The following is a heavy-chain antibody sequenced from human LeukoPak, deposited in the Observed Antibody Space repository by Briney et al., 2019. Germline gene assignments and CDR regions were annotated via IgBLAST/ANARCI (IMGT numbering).Heavy chain of an antibody. Sequence: SETLSLTCTVSGGSISSYYWSWIRQPPGKGLEWIGYIYYSGSTNYNPSLKSRVTISVDTSKNQFSLKMNSVTAADTAVYFCAKMGNPATVTADYWGQGTLVTVSS. CDR3: AKMGNPATVTADY. D-gene: IGHD4-17*01. J-gene: IGHJ4*02. CDR2: IYYSGST. V-gene: IGHV4-59*08. CDR1: GGSISSYY.